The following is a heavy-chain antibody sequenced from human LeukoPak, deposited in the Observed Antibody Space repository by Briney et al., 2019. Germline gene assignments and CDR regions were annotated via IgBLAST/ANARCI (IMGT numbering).Heavy chain of an antibody. J-gene: IGHJ2*01. Sequence: KPSETLSLTCTVSGGSTSSSNYYWGWIRQPPGKGLEWIGSIYYTRSTYYNPSLKSRVTISVDTSKNQFSLKLTSVTAADTAVYYCARGVTMIVVVIHDWYFDLWGRGTLVTVSS. D-gene: IGHD3-22*01. V-gene: IGHV4-39*01. CDR1: GGSTSSSNYY. CDR3: ARGVTMIVVVIHDWYFDL. CDR2: IYYTRST.